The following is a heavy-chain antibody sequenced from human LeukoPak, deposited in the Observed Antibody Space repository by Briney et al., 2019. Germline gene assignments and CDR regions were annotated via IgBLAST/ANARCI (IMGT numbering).Heavy chain of an antibody. V-gene: IGHV3-23*01. Sequence: GGSLRLSCAASGFTFSSYAMSWVRQAPGKGLEWVSAISGGGGSTYYADSVKGRFTISRDNSKNTLYLQMNSLRAEDTAVYYCAKALYYYDSSGYSNWGQGTLVTVSS. J-gene: IGHJ4*02. CDR2: ISGGGGST. CDR3: AKALYYYDSSGYSN. D-gene: IGHD3-22*01. CDR1: GFTFSSYA.